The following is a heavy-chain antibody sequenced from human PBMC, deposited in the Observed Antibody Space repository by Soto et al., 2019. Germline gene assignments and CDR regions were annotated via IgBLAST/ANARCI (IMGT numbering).Heavy chain of an antibody. Sequence: QVQLVQSGAEVKKPGASVKVSCKASGYTFTSYGMSWVRQAPGQGLEWMGWISAYNGNTNYAQKLQGRVTMTNDTPTRTGDMGLRGLSTDDMCVYYCARMVWLVRGVINGPDYWCQGTLVTVP. V-gene: IGHV1-18*03. CDR2: ISAYNGNT. D-gene: IGHD3-10*01. J-gene: IGHJ4*02. CDR3: ARMVWLVRGVINGPDY. CDR1: GYTFTSYG.